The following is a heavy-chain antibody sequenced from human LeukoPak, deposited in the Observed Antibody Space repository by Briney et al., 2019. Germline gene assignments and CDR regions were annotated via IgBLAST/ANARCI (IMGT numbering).Heavy chain of an antibody. J-gene: IGHJ6*03. CDR1: GFTFSSYG. V-gene: IGHV3-30*02. CDR2: IRYDGSNK. Sequence: GGSLRLSCAASGFTFSSYGMHWVRQAPGKGLEWVAFIRYDGSNKYYADSVKGRFTISRDNSKNTLYLQMNSLRAEDTAVYYCAKVPSYYYYMDVWGKGTTVTVSS. CDR3: AKVPSYYYYMDV.